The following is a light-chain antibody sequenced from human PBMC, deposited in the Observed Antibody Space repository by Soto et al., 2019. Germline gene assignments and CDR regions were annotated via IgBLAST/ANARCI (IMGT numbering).Light chain of an antibody. CDR1: QSISSW. J-gene: IGKJ1*01. Sequence: DLQVTQSPSSLYASVGDRVTITSRASQSISSWLAWYQQKPGKAPKLLIYDASSLESGVPSRFSGSGSGTEFTLTISSLQPDDFATYYCQQYNSYSGTFGQGTKVDI. V-gene: IGKV1-5*01. CDR3: QQYNSYSGT. CDR2: DAS.